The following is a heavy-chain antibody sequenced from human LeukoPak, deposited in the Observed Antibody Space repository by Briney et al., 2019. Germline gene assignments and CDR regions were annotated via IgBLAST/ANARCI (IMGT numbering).Heavy chain of an antibody. V-gene: IGHV3-7*01. J-gene: IGHJ1*01. Sequence: GGSLRLSCAASGFTFTSDWMSWVRQVPGKGLEWVANIKEDGSEKYYVDSVKGRFTISRDNAKNSLYLQMNSLRVEDTAVYYCARDSLTSWYFQHWGQGTLVTVSS. CDR1: GFTFTSDW. CDR3: ARDSLTSWYFQH. D-gene: IGHD2-2*01. CDR2: IKEDGSEK.